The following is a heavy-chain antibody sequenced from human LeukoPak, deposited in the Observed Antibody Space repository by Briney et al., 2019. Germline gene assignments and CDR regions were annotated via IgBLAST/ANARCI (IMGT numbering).Heavy chain of an antibody. Sequence: ASVKVSCKASAYTFTGYYIHWVRQTPGQGLAWMGWINPNSGGTKYAQKFQGRVTMTRDTSISTAYMELSRLTSDDTAVYYCTRGGMVDSSSYLYYFDYWGQGTLVTVSS. CDR1: AYTFTGYY. D-gene: IGHD6-13*01. CDR2: INPNSGGT. CDR3: TRGGMVDSSSYLYYFDY. J-gene: IGHJ4*02. V-gene: IGHV1-2*02.